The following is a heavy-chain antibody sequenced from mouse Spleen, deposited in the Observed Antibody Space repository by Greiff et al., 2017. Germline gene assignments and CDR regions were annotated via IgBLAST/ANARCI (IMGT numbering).Heavy chain of an antibody. V-gene: IGHV1-31*01. J-gene: IGHJ1*01. CDR3: ARYYYGSSPYWYFDV. Sequence: VQLKQSGPELVKPGASVKISCKASGYSFTGYYMHWVKQSHGNILDWIGYIYPYNGVSSYNQKFKGKATLTVDKSSSTAYMELNSLTSEDSAVYYCARYYYGSSPYWYFDVWGAGTTVTVSS. CDR1: GYSFTGYY. D-gene: IGHD1-1*01. CDR2: IYPYNGVS.